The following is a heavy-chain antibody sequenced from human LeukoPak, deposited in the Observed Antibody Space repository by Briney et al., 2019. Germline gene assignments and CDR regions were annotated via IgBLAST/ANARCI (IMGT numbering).Heavy chain of an antibody. J-gene: IGHJ1*01. CDR1: GFTFSSYA. CDR2: VSSNGAKT. V-gene: IGHV3-23*01. CDR3: GKKVVVGATSPYSDFQD. Sequence: GGSLRLSCAASGFTFSSYAITWVRQAPGKGLEWVSAVSSNGAKTYYADSVKGRFTISRDNYKNMVFLQMNSLRAEDTAVYYCGKKVVVGATSPYSDFQDWGQGTLVTVSS. D-gene: IGHD1-26*01.